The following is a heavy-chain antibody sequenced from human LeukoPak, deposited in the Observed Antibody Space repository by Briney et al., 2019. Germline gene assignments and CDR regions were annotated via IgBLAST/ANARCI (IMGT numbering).Heavy chain of an antibody. D-gene: IGHD1-26*01. CDR3: AKDCFRWAFDY. CDR2: ISDTGDTT. J-gene: IGHJ4*02. Sequence: GGSLRLSCAASGFTFNTYTMSWVRQAPGKGLEWVSVISDTGDTTYYADSVKGRFTISRDNSKSMLYLQMNSLRVEVTAVYYCAKDCFRWAFDYWGPGTLVTVSS. V-gene: IGHV3-23*01. CDR1: GFTFNTYT.